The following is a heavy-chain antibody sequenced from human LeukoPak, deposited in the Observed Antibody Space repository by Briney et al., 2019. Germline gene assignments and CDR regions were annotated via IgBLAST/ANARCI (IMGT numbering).Heavy chain of an antibody. J-gene: IGHJ3*02. Sequence: ASVKVSCKASGGTFSSYAISWVRQAPGQGLEWMGRIIPILGTANYAQKFQGRVTITADKSTSTAYMELSSLRSEDTAVYYCATRGIATGDDAFDIWGQGTMVTVSS. CDR3: ATRGIATGDDAFDI. V-gene: IGHV1-69*04. CDR2: IIPILGTA. CDR1: GGTFSSYA. D-gene: IGHD6-13*01.